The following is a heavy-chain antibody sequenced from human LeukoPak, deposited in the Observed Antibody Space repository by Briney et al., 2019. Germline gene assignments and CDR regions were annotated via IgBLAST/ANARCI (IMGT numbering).Heavy chain of an antibody. J-gene: IGHJ6*02. CDR2: IYISGTT. CDR1: GASISSYY. V-gene: IGHV4-4*07. Sequence: PSETLSLTCTVSGASISSYYWSWIRQPAGKGLEWIGRIYISGTTNYSPSLKSRVTMSVDTSKNQFSLKLSSVTAADTAVYYCARQRYDSAGYYSAEYYYGLDVWGQGTTVTVSS. D-gene: IGHD3-22*01. CDR3: ARQRYDSAGYYSAEYYYGLDV.